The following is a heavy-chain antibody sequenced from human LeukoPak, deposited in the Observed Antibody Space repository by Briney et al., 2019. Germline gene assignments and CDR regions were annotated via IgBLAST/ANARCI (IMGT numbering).Heavy chain of an antibody. J-gene: IGHJ3*02. D-gene: IGHD4-17*01. V-gene: IGHV4-59*08. CDR2: IYYSGST. CDR3: ARSSVTDNDAFDI. CDR1: GGSISSYY. Sequence: PSETLSLTCIVSGGSISSYYWSWIRQPPGKGLEWIGYIYYSGSTNYNPSLKSRVTISVDTSKNQFSLKLSSVTAADTAVYYCARSSVTDNDAFDIWGQGTMVTVSS.